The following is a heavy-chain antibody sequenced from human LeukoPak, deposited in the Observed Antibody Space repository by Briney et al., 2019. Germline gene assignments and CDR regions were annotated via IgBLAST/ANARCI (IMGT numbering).Heavy chain of an antibody. CDR1: GYTFTGYY. D-gene: IGHD6-19*01. V-gene: IGHV1-2*02. CDR3: ALRIAVAGTGLDY. J-gene: IGHJ4*02. CDR2: INPNSGGT. Sequence: ASVKVSCKASGYTFTGYYMHWVRQAPGQGLEWMGWINPNSGGTNYAQKFQGRVTMTRDTSISTAYMELSRLRSADTAVYYCALRIAVAGTGLDYWGQGTLVTVSS.